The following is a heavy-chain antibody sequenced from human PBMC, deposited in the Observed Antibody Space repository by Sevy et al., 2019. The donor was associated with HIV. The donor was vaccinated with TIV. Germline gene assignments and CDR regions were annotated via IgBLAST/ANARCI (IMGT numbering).Heavy chain of an antibody. J-gene: IGHJ6*03. CDR3: ARMHDYYYYMDV. V-gene: IGHV3-53*01. CDR1: GFTVSSNY. Sequence: GGSLRLSCAASGFTVSSNYMNWVRQAPGKGLEWVSVIYSGGSTYYADSVKGRFTISRDDSKNTLHLQMNSLRAEDTAVYYRARMHDYYYYMDVWGKGTTVTVSS. CDR2: IYSGGST. D-gene: IGHD5-12*01.